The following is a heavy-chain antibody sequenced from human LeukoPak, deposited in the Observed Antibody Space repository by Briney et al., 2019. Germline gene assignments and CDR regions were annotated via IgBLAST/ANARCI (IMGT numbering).Heavy chain of an antibody. CDR1: GGSISTYY. CDR3: ARGGDCSGGSCYAFDY. V-gene: IGHV4-59*01. CDR2: IYYSGST. J-gene: IGHJ4*02. Sequence: SETLSLTCTVSGGSISTYYWSWIRQPPGKGLEWIGYIYYSGSTNYNPSLKSRVTISVDTSKNQFSLKLSSVTAADTAVHYCARGGDCSGGSCYAFDYWGQGTLVTVSS. D-gene: IGHD2-15*01.